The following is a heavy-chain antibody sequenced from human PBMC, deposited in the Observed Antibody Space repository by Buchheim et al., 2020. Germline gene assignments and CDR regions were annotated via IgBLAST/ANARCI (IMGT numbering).Heavy chain of an antibody. V-gene: IGHV3-33*01. D-gene: IGHD3-3*01. CDR3: ATARRSRGYYIDY. CDR1: GFTFSNYS. CDR2: IWYDGSSK. Sequence: QVQLVESGGGVVQPGRSLRLSCAASGFTFSNYSMHWVRQAPGKGLEWVAVIWYDGSSKYYADSVKGRFTISRDNSKTTLYLQMNSLRVEDTAVYYCATARRSRGYYIDYWGQGTL. J-gene: IGHJ4*02.